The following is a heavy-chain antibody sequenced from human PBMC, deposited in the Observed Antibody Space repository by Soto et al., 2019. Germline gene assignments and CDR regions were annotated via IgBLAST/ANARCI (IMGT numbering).Heavy chain of an antibody. Sequence: QITLKESGPTLVKPTQTLTLTCTFSGFSLSTSGVGVGWIRQPPGKALEWLALIYWDDDKRYSPSLKSRLTIRKHXSKNQVVLTMTNMDPVDTATYYCAPSEQYGDALDIWGQGTMVTVSS. J-gene: IGHJ3*02. CDR2: IYWDDDK. V-gene: IGHV2-5*02. CDR3: APSEQYGDALDI. D-gene: IGHD6-19*01. CDR1: GFSLSTSGVG.